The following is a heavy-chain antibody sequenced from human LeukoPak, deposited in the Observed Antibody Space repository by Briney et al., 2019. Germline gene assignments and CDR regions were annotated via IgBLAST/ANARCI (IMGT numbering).Heavy chain of an antibody. Sequence: GGSLRLSCAASGFSLSTYWMSWVRQAPGKGLEWVASIKQDGSEKNHVDSVKGRFTISRDNAKNSLYLQMSGLEAEDTAVYYCSKLRSWGQGTLVTVSS. CDR3: SKLRS. D-gene: IGHD3-10*01. J-gene: IGHJ4*02. V-gene: IGHV3-7*02. CDR1: GFSLSTYW. CDR2: IKQDGSEK.